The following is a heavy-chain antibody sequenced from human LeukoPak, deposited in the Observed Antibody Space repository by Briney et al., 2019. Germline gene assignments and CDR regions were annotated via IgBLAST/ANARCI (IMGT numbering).Heavy chain of an antibody. CDR2: IIPIFGTA. Sequence: GASVKVSCKASGGTFSSYAISWVRQAPGQGLEWMGGIIPIFGTANYAQKFQGRVTITTDESTSTAYMELSSLRSEGTAVYYCARGLDYYDSSGYFSHWFDPWGQGTLVTVSS. J-gene: IGHJ5*02. D-gene: IGHD3-22*01. V-gene: IGHV1-69*05. CDR1: GGTFSSYA. CDR3: ARGLDYYDSSGYFSHWFDP.